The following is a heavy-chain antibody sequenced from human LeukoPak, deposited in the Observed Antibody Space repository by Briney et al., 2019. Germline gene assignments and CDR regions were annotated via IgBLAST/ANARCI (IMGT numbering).Heavy chain of an antibody. Sequence: ASVKVSCKASGYTFTSYDINWVRQATGQGLEWMGWMNTNSGNTGYAQKFQGRVTMTRNTSISTAYMELSSLRSEDTAVYDCARRRPPMIGNWFDPWGQGTLVTVSS. CDR2: MNTNSGNT. J-gene: IGHJ5*02. CDR1: GYTFTSYD. CDR3: ARRRPPMIGNWFDP. D-gene: IGHD3-16*01. V-gene: IGHV1-8*01.